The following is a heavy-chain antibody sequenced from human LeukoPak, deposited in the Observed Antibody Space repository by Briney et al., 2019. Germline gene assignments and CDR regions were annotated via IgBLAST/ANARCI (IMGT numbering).Heavy chain of an antibody. CDR1: GFTFGDYI. CDR3: AKGYRIVSGSLDY. CDR2: IRRKAYGGTT. V-gene: IGHV3-49*03. Sequence: GSLRLSCTASGFTFGDYIMSWFRQAPGKGLEWVGFIRRKAYGGTTEYAASVKGRFTISRDDSKSIAYLQMNSLKTEDTAMYYCAKGYRIVSGSLDYWGQGTLVTVSS. J-gene: IGHJ4*02. D-gene: IGHD3-10*01.